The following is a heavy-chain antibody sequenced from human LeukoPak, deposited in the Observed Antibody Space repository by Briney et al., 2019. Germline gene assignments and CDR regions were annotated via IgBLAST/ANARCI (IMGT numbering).Heavy chain of an antibody. CDR1: GGSFSGYY. CDR2: INHSGST. D-gene: IGHD6-6*01. Sequence: SETLSLTCAVYGGSFSGYYWSWIRQPPGKGLEWIGEINHSGSTNYNPSLKSRVTISVDTSKNQFSLKLSSVTAADTAVYYCARGRGAARYNWFDPWGQGTLVAVSS. V-gene: IGHV4-34*01. CDR3: ARGRGAARYNWFDP. J-gene: IGHJ5*02.